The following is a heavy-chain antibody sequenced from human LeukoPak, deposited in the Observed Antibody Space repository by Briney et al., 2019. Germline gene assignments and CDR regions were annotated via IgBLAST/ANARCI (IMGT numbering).Heavy chain of an antibody. CDR3: ARDRCSSTSCYYNWFDP. V-gene: IGHV1-18*01. D-gene: IGHD2-2*01. Sequence: ASVKVSCKASGYTFTNYGISWVRQAPGQGLEWMGWISAYNGNTNYAQKLQGGVTMTTDTSTSTAYMELRSLRSDDTAVYYCARDRCSSTSCYYNWFDPWGQGTLVTVSS. J-gene: IGHJ5*02. CDR2: ISAYNGNT. CDR1: GYTFTNYG.